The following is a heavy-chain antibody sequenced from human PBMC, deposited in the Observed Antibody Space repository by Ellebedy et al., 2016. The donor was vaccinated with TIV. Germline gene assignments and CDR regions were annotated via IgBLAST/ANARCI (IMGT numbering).Heavy chain of an antibody. CDR3: ARDQPGNGGYEI. D-gene: IGHD5-12*01. V-gene: IGHV3-21*01. Sequence: PGGSLRLSCAASGFTFSSYSMNWVRQAPGRGLEWVSTISSSSSYIYYAYSVKGRFTISRDNAQNSLYLQMNTLRAEDTAVYYCARDQPGNGGYEIWGQGTLVTVSS. CDR2: ISSSSSYI. CDR1: GFTFSSYS. J-gene: IGHJ4*02.